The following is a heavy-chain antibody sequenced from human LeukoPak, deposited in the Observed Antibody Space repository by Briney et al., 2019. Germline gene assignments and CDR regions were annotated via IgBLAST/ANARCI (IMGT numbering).Heavy chain of an antibody. CDR1: GGTLSSYA. J-gene: IGHJ4*02. Sequence: ASVKVSCKASGGTLSSYAISWVRQAPGQGLEWMGRIIPILGIANYAQKFQGRVTITADKSTSTAYMELSSLRSEDTAVYYCARGNSSSWYYFDYWGQGALVTVSS. D-gene: IGHD6-13*01. CDR2: IIPILGIA. CDR3: ARGNSSSWYYFDY. V-gene: IGHV1-69*04.